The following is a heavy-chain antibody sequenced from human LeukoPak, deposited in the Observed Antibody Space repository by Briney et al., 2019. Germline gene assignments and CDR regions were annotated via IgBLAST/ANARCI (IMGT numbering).Heavy chain of an antibody. Sequence: GGSLRLSCAASGFTFSTSWMSWVRQAPGKGLEWVASIKPDGSEKYYVDPAKGRFTISRDNAKRSLVLQMNSLRAEDTAVYYCVRAHGTYAPLGYWGQGTLVTVSS. J-gene: IGHJ4*02. D-gene: IGHD2-2*01. CDR1: GFTFSTSW. CDR3: VRAHGTYAPLGY. V-gene: IGHV3-7*01. CDR2: IKPDGSEK.